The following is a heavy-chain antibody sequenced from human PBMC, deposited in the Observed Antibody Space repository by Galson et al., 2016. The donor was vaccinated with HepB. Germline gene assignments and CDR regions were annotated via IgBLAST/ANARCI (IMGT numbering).Heavy chain of an antibody. V-gene: IGHV3-72*01. Sequence: SLRLSCAASGFTSSDYYMDWVRQAPGKGLEWVGSSRNKARSYTTECAASVKGRFSISRDDSRNSLFLQMNSLKTEDTAVYYCTRANSNNYWSFDYWGQGTLVTVSS. CDR1: GFTSSDYY. CDR2: SRNKARSYTT. J-gene: IGHJ4*02. D-gene: IGHD2-8*02. CDR3: TRANSNNYWSFDY.